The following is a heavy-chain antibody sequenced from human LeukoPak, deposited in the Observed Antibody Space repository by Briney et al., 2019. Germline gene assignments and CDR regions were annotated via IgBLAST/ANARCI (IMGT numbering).Heavy chain of an antibody. CDR1: GYTFTSYD. V-gene: IGHV1-8*01. D-gene: IGHD6-19*01. CDR3: AYSSGWYASIYV. J-gene: IGHJ4*02. CDR2: MNPNSGNT. Sequence: ASVKVSCKASGYTFTSYDINWVRQATGQGLEWMGWMNPNSGNTGYAQKFQGRVTMTRNTSISTAYMELSSLRSEDTAVYYCAYSSGWYASIYVWGQGTLVTVSS.